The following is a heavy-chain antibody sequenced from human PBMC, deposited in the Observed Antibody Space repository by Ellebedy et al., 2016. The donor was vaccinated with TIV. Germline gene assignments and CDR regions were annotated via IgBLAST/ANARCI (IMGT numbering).Heavy chain of an antibody. Sequence: AASVKVSCKASGYNFNTYGVTWVRQAPGQGLEWMGWISPYNGDTHSAQNLQDRVTLTTDTSTTTAYMELRNLTSNGTAVYYCARRDFSGYEAFWGPGTLVIVSA. D-gene: IGHD5-12*01. V-gene: IGHV1-18*01. CDR3: ARRDFSGYEAF. CDR2: ISPYNGDT. CDR1: GYNFNTYG. J-gene: IGHJ4*02.